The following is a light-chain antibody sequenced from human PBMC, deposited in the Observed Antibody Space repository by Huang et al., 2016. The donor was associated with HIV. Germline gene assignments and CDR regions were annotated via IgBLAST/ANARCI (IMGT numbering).Light chain of an antibody. Sequence: EIVMTQSPATLSVSPGERATLPCRASQSVRSNLTWYQQKPGQAPRYLIYAASTRATAVPARFSGSGSGTEFTLTISSLQSEDFAVYYCLQTFTKGDFTFGPGTRVEIK. V-gene: IGKV3-15*01. CDR1: QSVRSN. J-gene: IGKJ3*01. CDR2: AAS. CDR3: LQTFTKGDFT.